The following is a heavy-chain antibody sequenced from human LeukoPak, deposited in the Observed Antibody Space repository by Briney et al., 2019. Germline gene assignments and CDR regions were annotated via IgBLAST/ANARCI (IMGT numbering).Heavy chain of an antibody. V-gene: IGHV3-30-3*01. D-gene: IGHD3-22*01. CDR3: ARGRITMIVVVDY. J-gene: IGHJ4*02. CDR1: GFTFSSYA. Sequence: PGGSLRLSCAASGFTFSSYAMHWVRQAPGKGLVWVAVISYDGSNKYYADSVKGRFTISRDNSKNTLYLQMNSLRAEDTAVYYCARGRITMIVVVDYWGQGTLVTVSS. CDR2: ISYDGSNK.